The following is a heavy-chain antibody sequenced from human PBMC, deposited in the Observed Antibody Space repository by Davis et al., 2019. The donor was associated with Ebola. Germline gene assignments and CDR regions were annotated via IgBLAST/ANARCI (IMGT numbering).Heavy chain of an antibody. CDR1: GFTFSSYG. Sequence: GESLKISCAASGFTFSSYGIHWVRQAPGKGLEWVAVISYDGSNKYYADSVKGRFTISRDNSKNTLYLQMNSLRAEDTAVYYCAKDYYDSSGRYFDYWGQGTLVTVSS. V-gene: IGHV3-30*18. D-gene: IGHD3-22*01. J-gene: IGHJ4*02. CDR2: ISYDGSNK. CDR3: AKDYYDSSGRYFDY.